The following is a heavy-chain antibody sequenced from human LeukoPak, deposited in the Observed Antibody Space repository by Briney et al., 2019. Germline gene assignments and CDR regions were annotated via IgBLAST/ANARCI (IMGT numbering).Heavy chain of an antibody. CDR2: INPSGGST. CDR1: GYTFTSYY. Sequence: ASVKVSCKASGYTFTSYYMHWVRQAPGQGLEWMGIINPSGGSTSYAQKFQGRVTMTRDTSTSTVYMELSGLRSEDTAVYYCARAYYYDSSGYYRYYFDYWGQGTLVTVSS. V-gene: IGHV1-46*01. J-gene: IGHJ4*02. CDR3: ARAYYYDSSGYYRYYFDY. D-gene: IGHD3-22*01.